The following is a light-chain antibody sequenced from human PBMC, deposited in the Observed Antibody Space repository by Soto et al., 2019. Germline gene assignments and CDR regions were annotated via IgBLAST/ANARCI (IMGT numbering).Light chain of an antibody. J-gene: IGKJ1*01. CDR3: QQYDSWPRT. CDR1: QRVGVN. Sequence: ERVMTQSPASLSVSPGETATLSCRASQRVGVNLAWYQQKPGQAPRLLIYHASTRATGVPARFSGSGSGPDFTLTISSLQSEDIAFFYCQQYDSWPRTFGQGTKVELK. CDR2: HAS. V-gene: IGKV3-15*01.